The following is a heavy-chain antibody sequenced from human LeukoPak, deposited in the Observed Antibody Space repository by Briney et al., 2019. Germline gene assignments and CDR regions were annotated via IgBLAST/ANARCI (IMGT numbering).Heavy chain of an antibody. CDR3: ARYYYGSGSSVD. CDR2: ISSGSRYT. CDR1: GFTVSDYY. Sequence: GGSLRLSCAAAGFTVSDYYMSWVRQAPGKGREWVSYISSGSRYTNYADSVKGRFTIEREKGKNSLYLQMNSLRAEDTAVYYCARYYYGSGSSVDWGQGTLLTVSS. D-gene: IGHD3-10*01. V-gene: IGHV3-11*03. J-gene: IGHJ4*02.